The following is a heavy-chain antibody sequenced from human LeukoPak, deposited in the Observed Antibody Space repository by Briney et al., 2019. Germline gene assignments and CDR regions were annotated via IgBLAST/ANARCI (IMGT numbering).Heavy chain of an antibody. D-gene: IGHD2-15*01. CDR2: ISGSGGST. CDR1: GFTFSSYA. CDR3: ASIGYCSGGSCYPDDY. Sequence: GGSLRLSCAASGFTFSSYAMSWVRQAPGKGLEWVSAISGSGGSTYYADSVKGRFTISRDNSKNTLYLQMNSLRAEDTAVYYCASIGYCSGGSCYPDDYWGQGTLVTVSS. V-gene: IGHV3-23*01. J-gene: IGHJ4*02.